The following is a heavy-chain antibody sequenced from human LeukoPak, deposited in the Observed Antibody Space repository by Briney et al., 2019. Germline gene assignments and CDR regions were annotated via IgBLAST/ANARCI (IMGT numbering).Heavy chain of an antibody. Sequence: GGSLRLSCAASGFTFSSYAMHWVRQAPGKGLEWVAVISYDGSNKYYADSVKGRFTISRDNSKNTLYLQMNSLRAEDTAVYYCAKGSIAVAGKGAYFDYWGQGTLVTVSS. V-gene: IGHV3-30-3*01. CDR3: AKGSIAVAGKGAYFDY. D-gene: IGHD6-19*01. J-gene: IGHJ4*02. CDR2: ISYDGSNK. CDR1: GFTFSSYA.